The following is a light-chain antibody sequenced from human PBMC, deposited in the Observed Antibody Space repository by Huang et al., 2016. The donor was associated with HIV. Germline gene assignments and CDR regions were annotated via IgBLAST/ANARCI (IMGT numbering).Light chain of an antibody. CDR1: QSVFSD. J-gene: IGKJ2*01. CDR2: DAS. CDR3: QQRSAWPRT. Sequence: EIVLTQSPGTLSLSPGERATLSCRTSQSVFSDLAWYQQRPGQAPRLLLYDASNRATGIPARFSGSGSGTDFTLTISSLEPEDFAVYYCQQRSAWPRTFGQGTKLEIK. V-gene: IGKV3-11*01.